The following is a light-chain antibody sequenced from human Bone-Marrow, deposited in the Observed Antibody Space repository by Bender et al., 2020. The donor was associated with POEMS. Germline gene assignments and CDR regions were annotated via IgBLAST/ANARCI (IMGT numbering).Light chain of an antibody. CDR2: EVN. CDR1: SSDVGAYNY. J-gene: IGLJ2*01. Sequence: QSALTQPPSASGSPGQSITMFCTGTSSDVGAYNYVAWYQQHPGKAPKLIIYEVNKRPSGVPDRFSGSKSGNTASLTISGLQSEDEADYHCCSYAGSSSFVVFGGGTRLTVL. CDR3: CSYAGSSSFVV. V-gene: IGLV2-8*01.